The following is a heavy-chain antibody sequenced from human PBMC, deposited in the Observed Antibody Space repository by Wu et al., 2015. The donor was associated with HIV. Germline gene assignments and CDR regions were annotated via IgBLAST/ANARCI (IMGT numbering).Heavy chain of an antibody. V-gene: IGHV1-8*01. CDR3: ARGLTGPMMTGALRY. CDR1: GGTFSSYT. D-gene: IGHD3-9*01. CDR2: MNPDNGNT. Sequence: QVQLAQSGAEVKKPGSSVRVSCKASGGTFSSYTFNWVRQAPGQGLEWMGWMNPDNGNTAFAQKFQGRVTMTRNTSISTAYMELRSLRFDDAAVYYCARGLTGPMMTGALRYWGQGTLVAVSP. J-gene: IGHJ4*02.